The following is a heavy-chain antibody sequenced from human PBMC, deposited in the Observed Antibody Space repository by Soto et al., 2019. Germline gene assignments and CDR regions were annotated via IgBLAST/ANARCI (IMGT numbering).Heavy chain of an antibody. CDR2: INSDGSST. CDR3: VRTSLVVAAATREDY. CDR1: GFTFSSYW. J-gene: IGHJ4*02. D-gene: IGHD2-15*01. Sequence: EVQLVESGGGLVQPGESLRLSCAASGFTFSSYWMHLVRQAPGTGLVWVSRINSDGSSTSYAGSVKGRFTISRDNAKNTLYLQMNSLRAEDTAVYYCVRTSLVVAAATREDYWGQGTLVTVSS. V-gene: IGHV3-74*01.